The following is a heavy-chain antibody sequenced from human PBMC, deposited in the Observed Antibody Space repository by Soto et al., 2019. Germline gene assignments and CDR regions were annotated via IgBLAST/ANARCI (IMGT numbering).Heavy chain of an antibody. V-gene: IGHV4-34*01. J-gene: IGHJ6*02. CDR3: ARGGLAAAGKDYYYGMDV. CDR2: INHSGST. CDR1: GGSFSGYY. Sequence: SETLSLTCTVYGGSFSGYYWSWIRQPPGKGLEWIGEINHSGSTNYNPSLKSRVTISVDTSKNPFSLKLSSVTAADTAVYYCARGGLAAAGKDYYYGMDVWGQGTTVTVSS. D-gene: IGHD6-13*01.